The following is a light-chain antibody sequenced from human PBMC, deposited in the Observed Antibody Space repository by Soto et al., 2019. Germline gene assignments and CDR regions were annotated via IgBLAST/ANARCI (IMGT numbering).Light chain of an antibody. V-gene: IGKV1-39*01. CDR2: AAS. Sequence: DIQMTQSPSSLSASIGDRVTITCRASQRIRTSLNWYQHKPGKAPKLLIYAASSLESGVPSRFSGSGSGTDFTLTISCLQSEDFATYYCQQYYSYPWTFGQGTKVDIK. CDR3: QQYYSYPWT. J-gene: IGKJ1*01. CDR1: QRIRTS.